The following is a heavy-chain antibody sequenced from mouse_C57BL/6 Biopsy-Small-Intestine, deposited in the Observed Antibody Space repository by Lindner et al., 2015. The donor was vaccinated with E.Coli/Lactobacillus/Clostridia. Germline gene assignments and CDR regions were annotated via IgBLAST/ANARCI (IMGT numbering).Heavy chain of an antibody. J-gene: IGHJ4*01. V-gene: IGHV1-19*01. CDR3: ARDDGRHSNWLDD. CDR2: VNPYSGAT. Sequence: SVKVSCKATESTFSDYYIHWVRQAPGQGLEWMGWVNPYSGATSYAQKFQDRVTMTRDTSISTVYMEVSGLTFDDTAVYYCARDDGRHSNWLDDWGQGTLVTVSS. CDR1: ESTFSDYY. D-gene: IGHD4-1*01.